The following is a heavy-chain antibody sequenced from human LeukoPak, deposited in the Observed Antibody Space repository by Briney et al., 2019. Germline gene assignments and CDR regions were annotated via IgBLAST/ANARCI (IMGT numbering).Heavy chain of an antibody. Sequence: GGSLRLSCAASGFTFSSYGMHWVRQAPGKGLEWVAFIRYDESNKYYGDSVKGRFIISRDTSNNTLYLQMNSLRAEDTAVYYCAKDRGIGHYYFDYWGQGTLVTVSS. D-gene: IGHD1-14*01. CDR3: AKDRGIGHYYFDY. CDR2: IRYDESNK. V-gene: IGHV3-30*02. J-gene: IGHJ4*02. CDR1: GFTFSSYG.